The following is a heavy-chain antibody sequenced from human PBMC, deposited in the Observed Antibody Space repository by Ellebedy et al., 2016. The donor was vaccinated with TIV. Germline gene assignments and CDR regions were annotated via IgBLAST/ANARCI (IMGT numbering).Heavy chain of an antibody. CDR2: IGTSGGGE. CDR1: GFTFSGYS. Sequence: GGSLRLXXEVSGFTFSGYSISWVRQAPGKGLEWVASIGTSGGGENYVDSVKGRFIISRDNARNALYLQMNSLRAEDTAVYYCAQDRGWEHHYWGQGTLFTVSS. CDR3: AQDRGWEHHY. D-gene: IGHD3-10*01. V-gene: IGHV3-7*03. J-gene: IGHJ4*02.